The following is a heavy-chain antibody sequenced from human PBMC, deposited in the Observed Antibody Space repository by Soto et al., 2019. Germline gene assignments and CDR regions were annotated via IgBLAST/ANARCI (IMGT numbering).Heavy chain of an antibody. CDR3: VLEIHSYHSYGMDF. V-gene: IGHV1-69*13. Sequence: SVKVSCKASGGTFSSYAISWVRQAPGQGLEWMGGIIPIFGTANYAQKFQGRVTITADESTSTAYMELSSLRSEDTAVYYCVLEIHSYHSYGMDFWGPGIMVTVFS. CDR2: IIPIFGTA. CDR1: GGTFSSYA. J-gene: IGHJ6*01.